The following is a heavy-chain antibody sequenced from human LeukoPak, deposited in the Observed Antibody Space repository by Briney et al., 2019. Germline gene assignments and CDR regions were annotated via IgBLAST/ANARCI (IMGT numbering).Heavy chain of an antibody. CDR3: ARFEYYYDSSGYYYEAFFDS. J-gene: IGHJ4*02. CDR2: ISAYNRNT. D-gene: IGHD3-22*01. Sequence: ASVKVSCKASGYTFTSYGISWVRQAPGQGLEWMGWISAYNRNTNYAQKLQGRVTMTTDTSTSTAYMELRSLRSDDTAVYYCARFEYYYDSSGYYYEAFFDSWGQGTLVTVSS. CDR1: GYTFTSYG. V-gene: IGHV1-18*01.